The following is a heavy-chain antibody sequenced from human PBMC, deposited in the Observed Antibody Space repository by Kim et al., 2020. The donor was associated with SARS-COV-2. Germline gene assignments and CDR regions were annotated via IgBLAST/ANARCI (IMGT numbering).Heavy chain of an antibody. CDR2: IHHAGTT. J-gene: IGHJ6*02. V-gene: IGHV4-4*02. Sequence: SETLSLTCVVSGESVIGAKWWTWVRQSPGEGLEWIGEIHHAGTTNANPSLNGRVTLSVDKSKNEFALRVNSVTAADTAVYYCARLKRRQARLSHPGVDGLGVWGPGTTVAVSS. CDR1: GESVIGAKW. D-gene: IGHD1-1*01. CDR3: ARLKRRQARLSHPGVDGLGV.